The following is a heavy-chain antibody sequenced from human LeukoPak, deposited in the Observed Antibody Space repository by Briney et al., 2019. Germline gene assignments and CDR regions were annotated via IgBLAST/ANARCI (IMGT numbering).Heavy chain of an antibody. V-gene: IGHV3-30*18. Sequence: GRSLRLSCAASGFTFSSYGMHWVRQAPGKGLEWVAVISYDGSNKYYADSVKGRFTISRDNSKNTLYLQMNSLRAEDTAVYYCAKDRHYCSGGSCFSYGMDVWGQGTTVTVFS. CDR3: AKDRHYCSGGSCFSYGMDV. CDR1: GFTFSSYG. J-gene: IGHJ6*02. D-gene: IGHD2-15*01. CDR2: ISYDGSNK.